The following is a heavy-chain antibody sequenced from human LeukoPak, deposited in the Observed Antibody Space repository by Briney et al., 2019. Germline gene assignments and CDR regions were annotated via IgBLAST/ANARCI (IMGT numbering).Heavy chain of an antibody. V-gene: IGHV4-34*01. D-gene: IGHD3-22*01. CDR2: INHSGST. CDR1: GGSFSGYY. CDR3: ASTPYPDSSGYDGDY. Sequence: PSETLSLTCAVYGGSFSGYYWSWIRQPPGKGLEWIGEINHSGSTNYNPSLKSRVTISVDTSKNQFSLKLSSVTAADTAVYYCASTPYPDSSGYDGDYWGQGTLVTVSS. J-gene: IGHJ4*02.